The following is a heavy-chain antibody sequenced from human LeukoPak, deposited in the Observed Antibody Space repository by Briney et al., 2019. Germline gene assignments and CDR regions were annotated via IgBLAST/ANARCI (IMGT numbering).Heavy chain of an antibody. J-gene: IGHJ4*02. CDR3: AKGSGLLWFGEPYFDY. D-gene: IGHD3-10*01. CDR2: IRYDGSNK. Sequence: PGGSLRLSCAASGFTFSSYGMHWVSQAPGKGLEWVAFIRYDGSNKYYADSVKGRFTISRDNSKNTLYLQMNSLRAEDTAVYYCAKGSGLLWFGEPYFDYWGQGTLVTVSS. V-gene: IGHV3-30*02. CDR1: GFTFSSYG.